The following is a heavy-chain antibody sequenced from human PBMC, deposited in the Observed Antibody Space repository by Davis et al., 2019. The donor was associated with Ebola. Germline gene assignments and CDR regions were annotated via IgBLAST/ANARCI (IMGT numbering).Heavy chain of an antibody. J-gene: IGHJ4*02. CDR2: VYHTGST. CDR3: ARVMWGTSALDY. D-gene: IGHD3-16*01. V-gene: IGHV4-4*02. CDR1: GGPINSDNW. Sequence: SETLSLTCVVSGGPINSDNWWTWVRQPPGKGLEWIGEVYHTGSTNYKATLESRVSISVDKSKNQFSLWLNSVTAADTAVYYCARVMWGTSALDYWGQGTLVTVSS.